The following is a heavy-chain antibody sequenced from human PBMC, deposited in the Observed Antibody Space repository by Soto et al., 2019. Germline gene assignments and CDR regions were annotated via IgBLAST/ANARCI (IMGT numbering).Heavy chain of an antibody. D-gene: IGHD2-2*01. CDR2: ISKSDYT. CDR1: GFAFNDYG. CDR3: AREDSIIIPAVSDF. Sequence: GGSLRLSCTVSGFAFNDYGINWVRQAPGKGLEWVSSISKSDYTYYSDSVKGRFTISRDNAKNSVSLQMNTLRVEDTAVYYCAREDSIIIPAVSDFWGRGTLVTVSS. V-gene: IGHV3-21*01. J-gene: IGHJ4*02.